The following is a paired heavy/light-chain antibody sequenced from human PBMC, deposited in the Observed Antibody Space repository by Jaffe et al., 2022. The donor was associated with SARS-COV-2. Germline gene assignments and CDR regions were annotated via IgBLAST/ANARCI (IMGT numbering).Light chain of an antibody. CDR2: GAS. CDR1: QSVSSN. CDR3: QQYKTWPPGGIT. Sequence: EIVMTQSPVTLSGSPGEGVTLSCRASQSVSSNLAWYQQKPGQAPRLLIYGASTRATGIPARFSGSGSGTEFTLTISGLQSEDFAVYYCQQYKTWPPGGITFGPGTKVEIK. J-gene: IGKJ3*01. V-gene: IGKV3-15*01.
Heavy chain of an antibody. Sequence: QGQLVESGGDLVKPGGSLKLSCAASGFIFSDHYMTWIRQAPGKGLEWLSHITGSGTAMYYADSVKGRFTISRDNAKNSLYLQMNSLRAEDTAVYYCARVHDYAWVNRYYYYGMDVWGQGTTVTVSS. D-gene: IGHD3-16*01. V-gene: IGHV3-11*01. CDR2: ITGSGTAM. CDR1: GFIFSDHY. J-gene: IGHJ6*02. CDR3: ARVHDYAWVNRYYYYGMDV.